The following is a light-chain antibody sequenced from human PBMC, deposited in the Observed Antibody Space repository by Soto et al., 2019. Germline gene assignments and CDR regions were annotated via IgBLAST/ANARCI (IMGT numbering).Light chain of an antibody. Sequence: MTQSPATPSASVGDRVTLTWRASQSISNWLAWYQQKPGKAPKLLIYKASTLKSGVPSRFSGSGSGTEFTLSISSLQPDDFATYYCQHYNSYSEAFGQGTKVDIK. CDR3: QHYNSYSEA. J-gene: IGKJ1*01. V-gene: IGKV1-5*03. CDR2: KAS. CDR1: QSISNW.